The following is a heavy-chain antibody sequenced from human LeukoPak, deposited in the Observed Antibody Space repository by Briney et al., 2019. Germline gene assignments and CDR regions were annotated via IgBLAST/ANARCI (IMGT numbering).Heavy chain of an antibody. CDR3: ARDRYSYGSGSYYNPVIDY. CDR1: GFTFSSYW. V-gene: IGHV3-7*01. Sequence: PGGSLRLSCAASGFTFSSYWMSWVRQAPGKGLEWVANIKQDGSEKYYVDSVKGRFTISRDNAKNSLYLQMNSLRAEDTAVYYCARDRYSYGSGSYYNPVIDYWGQGTLVTVSS. J-gene: IGHJ4*02. D-gene: IGHD3-10*01. CDR2: IKQDGSEK.